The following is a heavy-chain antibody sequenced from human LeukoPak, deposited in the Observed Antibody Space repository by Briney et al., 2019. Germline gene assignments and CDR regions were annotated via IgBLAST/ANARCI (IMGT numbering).Heavy chain of an antibody. Sequence: GESLQISCKGSGYSFTSYWIGWVRQVPGKGLEWMGIIYLGDSDTRYSPSFQGQVTISADKSISTAYLQWSSLKASDTAMYYCARVRVNCGGDCFSPPYYYYGMDVWGQGTTVTVSS. CDR3: ARVRVNCGGDCFSPPYYYYGMDV. V-gene: IGHV5-51*01. D-gene: IGHD2-21*02. CDR1: GYSFTSYW. CDR2: IYLGDSDT. J-gene: IGHJ6*02.